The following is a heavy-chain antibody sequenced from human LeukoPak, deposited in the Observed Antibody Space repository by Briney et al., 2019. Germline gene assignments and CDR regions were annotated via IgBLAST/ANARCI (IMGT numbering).Heavy chain of an antibody. V-gene: IGHV4-61*02. Sequence: SQTLSLTCTVSGGSISSGSYYWSWIRQPAGKGLEWIGRIYTSGSTNYNPSLKSRVTISVDTSKNQFSLKLSFVTAADTAVYYCAMRRVEMATIYAFDIWGQGTMVTVSS. CDR2: IYTSGST. CDR3: AMRRVEMATIYAFDI. D-gene: IGHD5-24*01. CDR1: GGSISSGSYY. J-gene: IGHJ3*02.